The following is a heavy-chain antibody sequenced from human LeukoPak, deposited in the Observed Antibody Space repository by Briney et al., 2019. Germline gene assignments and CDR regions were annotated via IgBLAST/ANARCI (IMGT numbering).Heavy chain of an antibody. J-gene: IGHJ4*02. CDR1: GGSISSSSYY. Sequence: SETLSLTCTVSGGSISSSSYYWSWIRQPAGKGLEWIGRIYTSGSTNYNPSLKSRVTISVDTSKNQFSLKLSSVTAADTAVYYCARDWPANYWGQGTLVTVSS. CDR2: IYTSGST. V-gene: IGHV4-61*02. CDR3: ARDWPANY.